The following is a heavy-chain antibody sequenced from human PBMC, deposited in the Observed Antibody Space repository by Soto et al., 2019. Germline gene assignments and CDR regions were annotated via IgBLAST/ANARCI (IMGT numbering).Heavy chain of an antibody. J-gene: IGHJ5*02. CDR2: IYWDDDK. D-gene: IGHD3-16*01. V-gene: IGHV2-5*02. CDR1: GFSLSTSGVG. Sequence: QITLKESGPTLVKPTQTLTLTCTFSGFSLSTSGVGVGWIRQPPGKALEWLALIYWDDDKRYSPSLKSRLTITKDTSKNQVVLTMTNMDPVDTATYYCAHSLYDCVWGTNWFDPWGQGTLVTVSS. CDR3: AHSLYDCVWGTNWFDP.